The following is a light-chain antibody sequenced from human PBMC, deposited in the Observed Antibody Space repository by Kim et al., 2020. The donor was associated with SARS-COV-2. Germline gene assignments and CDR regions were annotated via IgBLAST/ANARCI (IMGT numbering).Light chain of an antibody. V-gene: IGKV3-15*01. CDR2: GAS. Sequence: SLSPGERAPLSCRASQSVSSDLAWYQQRPGQAPRLLIYGASFRATGIPARFSGSGSGAEFTLTISSLQSEDFAVYYCQQYNDWWTFGQGTKVDIK. J-gene: IGKJ1*01. CDR1: QSVSSD. CDR3: QQYNDWWT.